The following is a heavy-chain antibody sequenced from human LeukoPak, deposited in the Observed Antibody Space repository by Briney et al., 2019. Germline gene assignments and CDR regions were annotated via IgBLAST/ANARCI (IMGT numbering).Heavy chain of an antibody. D-gene: IGHD3-22*01. V-gene: IGHV3-21*01. Sequence: GGSLRLSCAASGFSFSTYSMNWVRQAPGKGPEWVSPISSSSGDIYYGDSVKGRFTISRDNAKNSLYLQMNSLRVEDTAVYFCTVDTDYFEGLGFPRPALNDYWGQGTLVTVSS. CDR3: TVDTDYFEGLGFPRPALNDY. CDR2: ISSSSGDI. CDR1: GFSFSTYS. J-gene: IGHJ4*02.